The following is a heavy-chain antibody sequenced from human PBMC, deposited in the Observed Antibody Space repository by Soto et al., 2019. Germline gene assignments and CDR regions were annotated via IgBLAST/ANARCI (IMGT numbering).Heavy chain of an antibody. J-gene: IGHJ4*02. CDR1: GGSFSGYY. D-gene: IGHD1-26*01. V-gene: IGHV4-34*01. CDR2: INHSGST. Sequence: QVQLQQWGAGLLKPSETLSLTCAVYGGSFSGYYWSWIRQPPGNGLAWIGEINHSGSTNYNPSLKSRVTISVDTPKNQFSLKLSSVTAADTAVYYCARGGGGGNYFTYFDYWGQGTLVTVSS. CDR3: ARGGGGGNYFTYFDY.